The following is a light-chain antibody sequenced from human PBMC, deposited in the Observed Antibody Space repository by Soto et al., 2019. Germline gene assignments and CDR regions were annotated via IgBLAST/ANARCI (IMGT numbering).Light chain of an antibody. CDR1: SSDVGGYKY. J-gene: IGLJ2*01. CDR3: SSYTSSSTRV. Sequence: QSALTQPASVSGSPGQSITISCTGTSSDVGGYKYVSWYPQPPGKPPKLMIYDVSNRPPGVSTRFSGSKSGNTASLTSSGLQAEDEADYYCSSYTSSSTRVFGGGTKLTVL. V-gene: IGLV2-14*01. CDR2: DVS.